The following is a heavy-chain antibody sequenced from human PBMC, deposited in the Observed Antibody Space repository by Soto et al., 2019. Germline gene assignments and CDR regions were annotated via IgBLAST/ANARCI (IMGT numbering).Heavy chain of an antibody. CDR2: TIPIFRTA. Sequence: QVQLVQSGAEVKKPGSSVKVSCKASGGTFNSYAISWVRQAPGQGLEWMGGTIPIFRTADYAQKFQGRVTITADESTSTAYMELSSLRSEDTAVYYCASQQLVPSYYYCMDVWGQGTTVTVSS. V-gene: IGHV1-69*12. D-gene: IGHD6-13*01. J-gene: IGHJ6*02. CDR3: ASQQLVPSYYYCMDV. CDR1: GGTFNSYA.